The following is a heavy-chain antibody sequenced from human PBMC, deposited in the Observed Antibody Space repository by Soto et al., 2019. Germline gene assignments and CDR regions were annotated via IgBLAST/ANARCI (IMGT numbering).Heavy chain of an antibody. CDR1: GGAYSSYT. D-gene: IGHD2-2*01. J-gene: IGHJ5*02. Sequence: QVKLEKSGAEVKKHGSSVKVSCTASGGAYSSYTSSWVRQAPGPVPEWMGRIIPILGIANYAQKFHGRVTITADQATSPAYMELSSLISEDTAGYYFARGVAADAGDWFDPCGQGTLVTVSS. V-gene: IGHV1-69*02. CDR2: IIPILGIA. CDR3: ARGVAADAGDWFDP.